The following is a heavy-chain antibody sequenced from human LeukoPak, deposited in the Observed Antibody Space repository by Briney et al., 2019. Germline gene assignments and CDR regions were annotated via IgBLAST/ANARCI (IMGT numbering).Heavy chain of an antibody. CDR1: GFTFSSYT. D-gene: IGHD3-9*01. Sequence: GGSLRLSCAASGFTFSSYTMNWVRQAPGKGLEWVSSISSSSSAIYYAASVKGRFTVSRDNAKNSLYLQMNSLRDEDTAVYYCARGALRYSDYWGQGTLVTVSS. J-gene: IGHJ4*02. CDR2: ISSSSSAI. CDR3: ARGALRYSDY. V-gene: IGHV3-48*02.